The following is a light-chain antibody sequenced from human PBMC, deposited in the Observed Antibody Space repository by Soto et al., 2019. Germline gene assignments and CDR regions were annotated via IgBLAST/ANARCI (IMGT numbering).Light chain of an antibody. J-gene: IGKJ1*01. Sequence: VLTQSPGTLSLSPGERVTLSCWASQSIDSSHLSWYQHKPGQAPRLLIYGASNRATGIPDRFSGSGSGTDFTLTISRLEPEDFAVYYCQQFPSWTFGQGTKVEIK. CDR1: QSIDSSH. CDR3: QQFPSWT. CDR2: GAS. V-gene: IGKV3-20*01.